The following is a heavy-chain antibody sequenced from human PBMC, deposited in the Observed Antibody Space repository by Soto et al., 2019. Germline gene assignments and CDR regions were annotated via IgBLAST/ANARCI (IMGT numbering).Heavy chain of an antibody. CDR3: ARGVVSSGYRGAWFDT. CDR1: GYTFTSYG. V-gene: IGHV1-18*01. D-gene: IGHD3-22*01. CDR2: ISAYNGNT. Sequence: ASVKVSCKASGYTFTSYGISWVRQAPGQGLEWMGWISAYNGNTNYVQKLQGRVTMTTDTSTSTAYMELRSLRSDDTAVYYCARGVVSSGYRGAWFDTWGQGTLVTVSS. J-gene: IGHJ5*02.